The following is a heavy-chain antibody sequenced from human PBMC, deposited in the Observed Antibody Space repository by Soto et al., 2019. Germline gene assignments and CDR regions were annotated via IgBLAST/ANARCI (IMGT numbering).Heavy chain of an antibody. CDR1: GFTFSDYH. CDR2: ISNSGGSTI. D-gene: IGHD5-12*01. V-gene: IGHV3-11*01. Sequence: QVQLVESGGGLVKPGGSLRLSCAASGFTFSDYHMSWIRQAPGKGLEWVSYISNSGGSTIYYADSVKGRFTISRDNAKNSLFLQMNSLRAEDTAVYYCVSGRWQRLPLYWGQGTLVTVSS. J-gene: IGHJ4*02. CDR3: VSGRWQRLPLY.